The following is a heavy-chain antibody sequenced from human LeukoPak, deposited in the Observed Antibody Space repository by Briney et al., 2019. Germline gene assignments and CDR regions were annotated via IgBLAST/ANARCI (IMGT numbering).Heavy chain of an antibody. D-gene: IGHD4-11*01. Sequence: GGSLRLSCAASGFTFSSYAMRWVRQAPGKGLEWVSSITGSGDSTYYADSVKGRFTISRDNSKNTLDLEMNSLRAEDTALYYCADSNYWYPVDYWGQGTLVTVSS. CDR1: GFTFSSYA. CDR3: ADSNYWYPVDY. CDR2: ITGSGDST. J-gene: IGHJ4*02. V-gene: IGHV3-23*01.